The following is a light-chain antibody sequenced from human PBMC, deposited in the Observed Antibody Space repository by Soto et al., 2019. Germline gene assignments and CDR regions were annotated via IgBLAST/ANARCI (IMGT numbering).Light chain of an antibody. Sequence: QSVLTQPASVSGSPGQSITISGTGGSSDIGGYNYVSWFQQHPGKAPKLMIYEVTNRPSGVSNRFSGSKSGSTASLTISGLQAEDEADYYCSSYTSSNTLVFGTGTKLTVL. CDR3: SSYTSSNTLV. CDR2: EVT. CDR1: SSDIGGYNY. V-gene: IGLV2-14*01. J-gene: IGLJ1*01.